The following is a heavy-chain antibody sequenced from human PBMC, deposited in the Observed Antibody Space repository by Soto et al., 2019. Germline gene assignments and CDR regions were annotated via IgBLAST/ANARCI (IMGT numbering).Heavy chain of an antibody. V-gene: IGHV4-34*01. Sequence: QVQLQQWGAGLLKPSETLSLTCAVYGGSFSGYYWSWIRQPPGKGLEWIGEINHSGSTNYNPSLKSRVTISVDTSKNQFSLKLSSVTAADTAAYYCARGPAALMTTVTSYYFDYWGQGTLVTVSS. CDR2: INHSGST. CDR3: ARGPAALMTTVTSYYFDY. CDR1: GGSFSGYY. J-gene: IGHJ4*02. D-gene: IGHD4-17*01.